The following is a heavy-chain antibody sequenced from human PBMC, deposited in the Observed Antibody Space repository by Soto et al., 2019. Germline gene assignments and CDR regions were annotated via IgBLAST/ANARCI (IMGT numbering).Heavy chain of an antibody. CDR3: ARDKITGLFDY. J-gene: IGHJ4*02. V-gene: IGHV4-34*01. D-gene: IGHD2-8*02. CDR2: INHSGST. CDR1: GGSFSGYY. Sequence: SETLSLTCAVYGGSFSGYYWTWIRQPPGTGLEWIGEINHSGSTNYNPSLKSRVTIPVDTSKNQFSLKLTSVTAADTAVYYCARDKITGLFDYWGQGPLVT.